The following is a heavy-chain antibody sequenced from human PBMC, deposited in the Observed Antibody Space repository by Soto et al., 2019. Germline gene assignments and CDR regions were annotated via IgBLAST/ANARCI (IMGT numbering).Heavy chain of an antibody. D-gene: IGHD3-10*01. CDR3: ARVRWSRLEIYGSGPPRDY. CDR1: GYTITSYA. Sequence: ASVKVSCKASGYTITSYAMHWVRQAPGQRLEWMGWINTGNGSTKYSQKFQGRVTITRDTSASTAYMELSSLRSEDTAVYYCARVRWSRLEIYGSGPPRDYWGQGTLVTVSS. CDR2: INTGNGST. J-gene: IGHJ4*02. V-gene: IGHV1-3*04.